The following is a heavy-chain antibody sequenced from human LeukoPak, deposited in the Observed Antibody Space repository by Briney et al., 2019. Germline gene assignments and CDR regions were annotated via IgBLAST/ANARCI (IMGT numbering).Heavy chain of an antibody. CDR2: IYSGTT. CDR3: ARDPSPRYYDSSGYSLVAYFDY. CDR1: GFTVSANS. Sequence: GGSLRLSCTVSGFTVSANSMSWVRQAPGKGLEWVSFIYSGTTHYSDSVKGRFTISRDNSKNTLYLQMNSLRAEDTAVYYCARDPSPRYYDSSGYSLVAYFDYWGQGTLVTVSS. V-gene: IGHV3-53*01. D-gene: IGHD3-22*01. J-gene: IGHJ4*02.